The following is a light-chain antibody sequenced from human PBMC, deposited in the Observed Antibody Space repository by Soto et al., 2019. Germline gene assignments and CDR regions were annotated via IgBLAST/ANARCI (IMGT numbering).Light chain of an antibody. CDR2: GAS. J-gene: IGKJ5*01. CDR3: QQYHNWPPIT. CDR1: QRVSYY. Sequence: EIVLTQSPGTLSLSPGERATISCRATQRVSYYLAWYQQKPGQAPRLLIYGASTRATGIPARFSRSGSGTEFTLTISNLQSEDFAVYFCQQYHNWPPITFGQGTRLEIK. V-gene: IGKV3D-15*01.